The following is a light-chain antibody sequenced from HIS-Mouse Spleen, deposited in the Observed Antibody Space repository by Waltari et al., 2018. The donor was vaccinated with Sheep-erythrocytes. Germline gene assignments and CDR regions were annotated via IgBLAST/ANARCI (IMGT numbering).Light chain of an antibody. CDR3: QQYDNLLT. J-gene: IGKJ4*01. CDR2: DAS. Sequence: DIQMTQSPSSLSASVGDRVTITCQASQDISNYLNWYQQKPGKAPKLLIYDASNLETGVPSMFSGSGSGTEFTFTISSLQPEDIATYYCQQYDNLLTFGGGTKVEIK. V-gene: IGKV1-33*01. CDR1: QDISNY.